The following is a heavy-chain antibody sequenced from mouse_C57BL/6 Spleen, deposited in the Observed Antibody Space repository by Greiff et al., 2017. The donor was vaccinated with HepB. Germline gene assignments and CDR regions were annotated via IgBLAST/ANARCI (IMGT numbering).Heavy chain of an antibody. CDR1: GYTFTTYP. J-gene: IGHJ4*01. V-gene: IGHV1-47*01. Sequence: VQLQQSGAELVKPGASVKMSCKASGYTFTTYPIEWMKQNHGKSLEWIGNFHPYNDDTTYNDKFTVKATLTVEKASSTVYLELSRLTSDDSAVYYCARRGLYDGYYYAMDYWGQGTSVTVSS. CDR2: FHPYNDDT. D-gene: IGHD2-3*01. CDR3: ARRGLYDGYYYAMDY.